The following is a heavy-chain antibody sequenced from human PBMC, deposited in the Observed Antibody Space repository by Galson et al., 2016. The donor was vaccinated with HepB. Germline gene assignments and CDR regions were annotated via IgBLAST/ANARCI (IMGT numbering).Heavy chain of an antibody. J-gene: IGHJ4*02. Sequence: SETLSLTCAVYGVSFSGYYWSWIRQPPGKGLEWIGYIYSSGDTNYNPSLERRVTLSVDTSNNRFSLRLSSVTAADTAVYYCAGGSGYIFDYWGQGTRVTVSS. CDR2: IYSSGDT. CDR3: AGGSGYIFDY. CDR1: GVSFSGYY. D-gene: IGHD3-3*01. V-gene: IGHV4-59*01.